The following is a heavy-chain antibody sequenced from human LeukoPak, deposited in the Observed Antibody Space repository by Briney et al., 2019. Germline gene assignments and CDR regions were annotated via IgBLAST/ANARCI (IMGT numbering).Heavy chain of an antibody. D-gene: IGHD6-13*01. J-gene: IGHJ6*04. CDR3: ARDLSGISSGWYGSYYYDVRDV. CDR1: GFTFSSYA. Sequence: GGSLRLSCAASGFTFSSYAMHWVRQAPGKGLEWVAVISYDGSNKYYADSVKGRFTISRDNSKNTLYLQMNSLRAEDTAVYYCARDLSGISSGWYGSYYYDVRDVGGKGPTATVSS. V-gene: IGHV3-30-3*01. CDR2: ISYDGSNK.